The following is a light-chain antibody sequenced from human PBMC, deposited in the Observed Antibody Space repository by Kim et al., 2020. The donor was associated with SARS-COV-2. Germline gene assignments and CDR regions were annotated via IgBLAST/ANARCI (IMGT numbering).Light chain of an antibody. Sequence: LSPGESSTSTCRASQRVTSSYLAWYQQKPGQAPRLLIYGTSSRATGIPDRFSGSGSGTDFTLTISRLEPEDFAVYYCQQYGSSPYTFGQGTKLEIK. V-gene: IGKV3-20*01. CDR1: QRVTSSY. CDR2: GTS. J-gene: IGKJ2*01. CDR3: QQYGSSPYT.